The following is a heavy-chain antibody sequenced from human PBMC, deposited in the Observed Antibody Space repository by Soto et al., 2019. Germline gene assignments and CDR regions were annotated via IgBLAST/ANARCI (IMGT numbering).Heavy chain of an antibody. CDR3: ARNPFDYGENWYFDL. Sequence: EVQLVESGGGLVKPGGSLRLSCAASGFTFSSYSMNWVRQAPGKGLEWVSSISSSSSYIYYADSVKGRFTISRDNAKNSLYLQMNSVRAEDTAVYYCARNPFDYGENWYFDLWGRGTLVTVSS. CDR2: ISSSSSYI. CDR1: GFTFSSYS. D-gene: IGHD4-17*01. V-gene: IGHV3-21*01. J-gene: IGHJ2*01.